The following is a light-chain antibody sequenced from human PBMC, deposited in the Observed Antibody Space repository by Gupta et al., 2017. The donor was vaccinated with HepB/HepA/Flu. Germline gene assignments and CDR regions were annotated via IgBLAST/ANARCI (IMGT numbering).Light chain of an antibody. V-gene: IGKV3-11*01. CDR3: QQRSSWPPMCS. CDR2: DAS. J-gene: IGKJ2*04. CDR1: QSVTGY. Sequence: IVLTQSPATLSFSPGERATLSCRASQSVTGYLAWYQQKPGQAPRLLIYDASNRATGIPARFSGSGSGTDFTLTISSLEPEDFAVYYCQQRSSWPPMCSFGQGTKLEIK.